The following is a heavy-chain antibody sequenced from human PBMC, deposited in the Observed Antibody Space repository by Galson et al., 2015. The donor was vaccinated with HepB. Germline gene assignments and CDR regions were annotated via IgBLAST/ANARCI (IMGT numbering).Heavy chain of an antibody. CDR3: AKTTGRFSADFF. Sequence: SLRLSCAASGLTKYATTWVRQAPGKGLEWVSTIGGNDGTTYYADSVKGRFTFSRDNSKNTLYLQMNSLRVEDTAIYYCAKTTGRFSADFFWGQGTLVTVSS. CDR1: GLTKYA. V-gene: IGHV3-23*01. CDR2: IGGNDGTT. J-gene: IGHJ1*01. D-gene: IGHD2-8*02.